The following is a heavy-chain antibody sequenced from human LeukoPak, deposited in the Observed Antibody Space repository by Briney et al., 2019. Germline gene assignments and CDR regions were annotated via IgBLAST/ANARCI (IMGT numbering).Heavy chain of an antibody. CDR1: GFTFSTYA. CDR3: ARDRERIFGVVNPFDY. D-gene: IGHD3-3*01. Sequence: GGSLRLSCAASGFTFSTYAMSGSGDNTDYADSVKGRFTISRDNSKNTLYLQMNSLRAEDTAVYYCARDRERIFGVVNPFDYWGQGTLVTVSS. CDR2: GSGDNT. V-gene: IGHV3-23*01. J-gene: IGHJ4*02.